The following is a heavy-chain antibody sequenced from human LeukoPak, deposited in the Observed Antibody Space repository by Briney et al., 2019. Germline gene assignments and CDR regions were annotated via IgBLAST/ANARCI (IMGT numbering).Heavy chain of an antibody. CDR2: IIPIFGTA. V-gene: IGHV1-69*05. J-gene: IGHJ4*02. Sequence: SVKVSCKASGGTFSSYAISWVRQAPGQGLEWMGRIIPIFGTANYGQKVQGRVTITTDESTSTAYMELSSLRSEDTAVYYCARLSSSSPPEDYWGQGTLVTVSS. D-gene: IGHD6-13*01. CDR1: GGTFSSYA. CDR3: ARLSSSSPPEDY.